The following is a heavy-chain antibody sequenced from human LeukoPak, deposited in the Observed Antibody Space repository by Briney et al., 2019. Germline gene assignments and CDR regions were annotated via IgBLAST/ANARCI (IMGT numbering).Heavy chain of an antibody. D-gene: IGHD4-23*01. V-gene: IGHV1-46*01. J-gene: IGHJ4*02. CDR3: ARAPLGGNSGFWLY. CDR2: TNPSGGST. Sequence: ASVKVSCKASGYTFTSYYIHWVRQAPGQGLEWMGITNPSGGSTSYAQKFQGRVTMTRDTSTSTVYMDLSSLRSEDTAMYYCARAPLGGNSGFWLYWGQGTLVTVSS. CDR1: GYTFTSYY.